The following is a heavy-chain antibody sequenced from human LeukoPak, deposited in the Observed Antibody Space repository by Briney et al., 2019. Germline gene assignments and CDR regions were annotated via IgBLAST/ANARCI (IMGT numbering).Heavy chain of an antibody. CDR1: GGSISSSSYY. Sequence: SSETLSLTCTVSGGSISSSSYYWGWIRQPPGKGLEWIGSIYYSGSTYYNPSLKSRVTISVDTSKNQFSLKLSSVTAADTAVYYCARGLRLDYYGSGSYFPRNYYYYMDVWGKGTTVTVSS. V-gene: IGHV4-39*07. CDR2: IYYSGST. J-gene: IGHJ6*03. D-gene: IGHD3-10*01. CDR3: ARGLRLDYYGSGSYFPRNYYYYMDV.